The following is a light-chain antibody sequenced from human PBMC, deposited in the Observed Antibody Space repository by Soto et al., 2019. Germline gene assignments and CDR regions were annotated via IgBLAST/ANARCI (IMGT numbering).Light chain of an antibody. Sequence: ALTQPASVSGSPGQSITISCTGTNSDVGGFNYVSWYQQHPGKAPKLMIYEVSNRPSGVSNRFSGSKSGNTASLTISGLQAEDEADYYCSSYRSGGTAVFGGGTKLTVL. CDR2: EVS. CDR1: NSDVGGFNY. J-gene: IGLJ2*01. CDR3: SSYRSGGTAV. V-gene: IGLV2-14*01.